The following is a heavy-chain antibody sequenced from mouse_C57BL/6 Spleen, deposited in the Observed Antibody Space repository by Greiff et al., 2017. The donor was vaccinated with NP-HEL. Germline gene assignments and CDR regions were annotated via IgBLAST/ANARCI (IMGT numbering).Heavy chain of an antibody. CDR3: ARQDYDYDRFAY. CDR2: IHPNSGST. V-gene: IGHV1-64*01. J-gene: IGHJ3*01. D-gene: IGHD2-4*01. Sequence: VQLQQPGAELVKPGASVKLSRKASGYTFTSYWMHWVKQRPGQGLEWIGMIHPNSGSTNYNEKFKSKATLTVDKSSSTAYMQLSSLTSEDSAVYYCARQDYDYDRFAYWGQGTLVTVSA. CDR1: GYTFTSYW.